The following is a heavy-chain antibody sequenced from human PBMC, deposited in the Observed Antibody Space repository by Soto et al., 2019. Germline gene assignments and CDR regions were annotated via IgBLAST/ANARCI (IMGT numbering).Heavy chain of an antibody. Sequence: QVQLVQSGAEVKKPGASVKVSCKASGYTFTSYAMHWVRQAPGQRLEWMGWINAGNGNTKYSQKFQGRVTITRDTSASTAYMELSSLRSEDTAVYYCARDRSFPLPTVTFDYWGQGTLVTVSS. V-gene: IGHV1-3*01. D-gene: IGHD1-26*01. CDR2: INAGNGNT. J-gene: IGHJ4*02. CDR1: GYTFTSYA. CDR3: ARDRSFPLPTVTFDY.